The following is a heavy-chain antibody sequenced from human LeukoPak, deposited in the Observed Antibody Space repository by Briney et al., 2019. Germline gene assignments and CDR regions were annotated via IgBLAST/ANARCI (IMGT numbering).Heavy chain of an antibody. CDR3: ARGVQYCSSTSCYLAHDAFDI. CDR2: ISSSSSYI. J-gene: IGHJ3*02. CDR1: GFTFSTYA. D-gene: IGHD2-2*01. Sequence: GGSLRLSCAASGFTFSTYAMSWVRQAPGKGLEWVSSISSSSSYIYYADSVKGRFTISRDNAKNSLYLQMNSLRAEDTAVYYCARGVQYCSSTSCYLAHDAFDIWGQGTMVTVSS. V-gene: IGHV3-21*01.